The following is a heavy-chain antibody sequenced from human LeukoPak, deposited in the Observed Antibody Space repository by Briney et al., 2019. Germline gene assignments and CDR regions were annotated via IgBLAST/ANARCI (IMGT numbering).Heavy chain of an antibody. Sequence: GGSLRLSCAASGFTVSSNYMSWVRQAPGKGLEWVSVIYSGGSTYYADSVKGRFTISRDNSRDTLYLQMKSLRAEDTAIYFCAKERKTTRGGNYGEFDSWGQGTLVTVSS. V-gene: IGHV3-53*01. CDR2: IYSGGST. CDR1: GFTVSSNY. D-gene: IGHD4-23*01. CDR3: AKERKTTRGGNYGEFDS. J-gene: IGHJ4*02.